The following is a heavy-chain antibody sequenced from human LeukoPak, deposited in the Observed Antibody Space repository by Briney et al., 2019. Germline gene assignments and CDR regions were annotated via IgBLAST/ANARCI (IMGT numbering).Heavy chain of an antibody. V-gene: IGHV1-46*01. Sequence: GASVKVSCKASGYTFTSYYMHWVRQAPGQGLEWMGIINPSGGSTSYAQEFQGRVTMTRDTSTSTVYMELSSLRSEDTAVYYCANGYYDFWSGYPRSDYYYMDVWGKGTTVTVSS. D-gene: IGHD3-3*01. CDR2: INPSGGST. CDR3: ANGYYDFWSGYPRSDYYYMDV. J-gene: IGHJ6*03. CDR1: GYTFTSYY.